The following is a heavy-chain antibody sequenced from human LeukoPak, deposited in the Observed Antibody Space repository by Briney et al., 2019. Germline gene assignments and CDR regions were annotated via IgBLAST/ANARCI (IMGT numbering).Heavy chain of an antibody. CDR1: GGSISRGDYY. D-gene: IGHD5-12*01. CDR3: ASWPPFTWIGIDY. V-gene: IGHV4-30-4*01. J-gene: IGHJ4*02. Sequence: SQTLSLTCTVSGGSISRGDYYWSWLPQPPGKGLEWIGYIYYSGSTNYHPSLKSRVAISVNTSKNQFSLKQSSVTAPDTAVYYCASWPPFTWIGIDYWGQGTLVTVSA. CDR2: IYYSGST.